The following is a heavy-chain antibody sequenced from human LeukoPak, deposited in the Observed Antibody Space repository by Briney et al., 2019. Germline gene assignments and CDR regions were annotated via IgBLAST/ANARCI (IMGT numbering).Heavy chain of an antibody. CDR2: INAGNDNT. V-gene: IGHV1-3*01. CDR3: ARVSWGYS. J-gene: IGHJ5*02. D-gene: IGHD2-15*01. Sequence: ASVKVSCKASGYTFTSYAMHWVRQAPGQRLEWMGWINAGNDNTKYSQKFQGRVTMTRNTSISTAYMELSSLRSEDTAVYYCARVSWGYSWGQGTLVTVSS. CDR1: GYTFTSYA.